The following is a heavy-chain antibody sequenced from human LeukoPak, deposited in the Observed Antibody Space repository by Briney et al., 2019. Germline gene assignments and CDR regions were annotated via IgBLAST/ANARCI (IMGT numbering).Heavy chain of an antibody. D-gene: IGHD6-19*01. V-gene: IGHV4-39*01. Sequence: PSETLSLTCTVSGGSISSSSYYWGWIRQPPGKGLEWIGSIYYSGSTYYNPSLKSRVTISVDTSKNQFSLKLSSVTAADTAVYYCARLHASGWTYYFDYWGQGTLVTVPS. CDR1: GGSISSSSYY. CDR2: IYYSGST. J-gene: IGHJ4*02. CDR3: ARLHASGWTYYFDY.